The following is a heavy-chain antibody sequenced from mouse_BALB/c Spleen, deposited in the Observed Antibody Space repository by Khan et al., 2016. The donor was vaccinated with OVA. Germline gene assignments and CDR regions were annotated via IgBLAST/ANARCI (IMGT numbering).Heavy chain of an antibody. CDR2: INPKNGGT. Sequence: VQLKQSGPELVKPGASVKISCRTSGYTFPEYTVHWVKQSLGKSLDWIGVINPKNGGTAYNQKFKGKATLTVDKSSSTAYMECRSLTSEDSAIYYCARDAGRYWGQGTSVTVAS. CDR3: ARDAGRY. J-gene: IGHJ4*01. CDR1: GYTFPEYT. D-gene: IGHD3-3*01. V-gene: IGHV1-18*01.